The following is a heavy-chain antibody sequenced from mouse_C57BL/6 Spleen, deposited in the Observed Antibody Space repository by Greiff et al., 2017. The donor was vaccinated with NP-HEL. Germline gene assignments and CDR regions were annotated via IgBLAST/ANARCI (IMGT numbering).Heavy chain of an antibody. CDR1: GYSFTSYY. CDR2: IYPGSGNT. Sequence: VQLQQSGPELVKPGASVKISCKASGYSFTSYYIHWVKQRPGQGLEWIGWIYPGSGNTKYNEKFRGKATLTADTSSSTAYMQLSSLTSEDSAVYYCARIGTFLSFDYWGQGTTLTVSS. CDR3: ARIGTFLSFDY. D-gene: IGHD4-1*01. V-gene: IGHV1-66*01. J-gene: IGHJ2*01.